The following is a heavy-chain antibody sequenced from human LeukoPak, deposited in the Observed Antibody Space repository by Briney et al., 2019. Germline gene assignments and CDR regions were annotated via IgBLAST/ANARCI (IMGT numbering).Heavy chain of an antibody. Sequence: GSLRLSCAPSGFTVSSNYMSWVRQAPGKGLEWVSVIYSGGSTYYADSVKGRFTISRDNSKNTLYLQMNSLRAEDTAVYYCARGRMGGYSDYWGQGTLVAVSS. CDR1: GFTVSSNY. J-gene: IGHJ4*02. V-gene: IGHV3-53*01. D-gene: IGHD3-16*01. CDR2: IYSGGST. CDR3: ARGRMGGYSDY.